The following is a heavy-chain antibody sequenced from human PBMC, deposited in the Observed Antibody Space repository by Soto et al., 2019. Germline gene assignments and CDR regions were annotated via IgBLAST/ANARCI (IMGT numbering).Heavy chain of an antibody. D-gene: IGHD1-26*01. J-gene: IGHJ6*02. CDR1: GFTFSSYA. Sequence: EVQLLESGGGLVQPGGSLRLSCAASGFTFSSYAMSWVRQAPGKGLEWVSAISGSGGSTYYADSVKGRFTISRDNSKNTLYLQMNSLRAEDTAVYYCAKGIFEGGSYTLLYYYYGMDVWGQGTTVTVSS. CDR3: AKGIFEGGSYTLLYYYYGMDV. CDR2: ISGSGGST. V-gene: IGHV3-23*01.